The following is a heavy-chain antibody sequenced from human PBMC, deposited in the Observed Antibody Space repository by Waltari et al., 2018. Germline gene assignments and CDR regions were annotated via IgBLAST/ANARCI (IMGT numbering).Heavy chain of an antibody. CDR3: TTDPTITIFGVVPFDP. J-gene: IGHJ5*02. Sequence: EVQLVESGGGLVKPGGSLRLSCAASGFTFSNAWMSWVRQAPGKGLEWVGRIKSKTDGGTTDYAAPVKGRFTISRDDSKNTLYLQMNSLKTEDTAVYYCTTDPTITIFGVVPFDPWGQGTLVTVSS. D-gene: IGHD3-3*01. CDR1: GFTFSNAW. CDR2: IKSKTDGGTT. V-gene: IGHV3-15*01.